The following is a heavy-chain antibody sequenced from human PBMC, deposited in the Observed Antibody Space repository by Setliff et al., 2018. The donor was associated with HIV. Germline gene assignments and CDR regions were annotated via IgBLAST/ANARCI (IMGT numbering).Heavy chain of an antibody. J-gene: IGHJ3*02. CDR3: ARFPLLHKNAFDI. V-gene: IGHV4-59*03. CDR2: IYYSGST. CDR1: GGSISSYY. D-gene: IGHD2-15*01. Sequence: SETLSLTCPVSGGSISSYYWSWIRQPPGKGLEWIGYIYYSGSTNYNPSLKSRVTISVDTSRNQFSLNLSSVTAADTAVYYCARFPLLHKNAFDIWGQGTMVTVSS.